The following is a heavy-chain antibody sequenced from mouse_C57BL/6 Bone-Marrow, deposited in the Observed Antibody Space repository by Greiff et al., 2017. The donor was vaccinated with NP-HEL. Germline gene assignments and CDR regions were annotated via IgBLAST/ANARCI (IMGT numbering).Heavy chain of an antibody. CDR3: ARDEFDYYGSSPFAY. D-gene: IGHD1-1*01. V-gene: IGHV7-1*01. CDR1: GFTFSDFY. Sequence: EVKVVESGGGLVQSGRSLRLSCAPSGFTFSDFYMEWVRQAPGKGLEWIAASRNKANDYTTEYSASVKGRFIVSRDTSQSILYLQMNALRAEDTAIYYCARDEFDYYGSSPFAYWGQGTLVTVSA. CDR2: SRNKANDYTT. J-gene: IGHJ3*01.